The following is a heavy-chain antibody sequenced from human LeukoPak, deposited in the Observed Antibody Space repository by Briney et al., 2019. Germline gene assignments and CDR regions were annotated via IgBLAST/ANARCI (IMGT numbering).Heavy chain of an antibody. CDR3: ARDRWFGELFNYYYYYMDV. Sequence: GASVKVSCKASGYTFTSYYMHWVRQAPGQGLEWMGIINPSGGSTSCAQKFQGRVTITADKSTSTAYMELSSLRSEDTAVYYCARDRWFGELFNYYYYYMDVWGKGTTVTVSS. CDR2: INPSGGST. D-gene: IGHD3-10*01. CDR1: GYTFTSYY. J-gene: IGHJ6*03. V-gene: IGHV1-46*01.